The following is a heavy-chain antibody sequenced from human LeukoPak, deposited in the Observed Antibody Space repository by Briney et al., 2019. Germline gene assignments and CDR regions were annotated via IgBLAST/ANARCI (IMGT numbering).Heavy chain of an antibody. Sequence: SETLSLTCTVSGGSISGDYWSWIRQSPGKGLEWIAYIHSSGSTSYNPSLKSRVTISVDTSKNEFSLKLTSVNAADTAVYYCARDRPGGSSLDYWGQGIPVTVSS. V-gene: IGHV4-59*01. CDR1: GGSISGDY. CDR3: ARDRPGGSSLDY. CDR2: IHSSGST. D-gene: IGHD6-13*01. J-gene: IGHJ4*02.